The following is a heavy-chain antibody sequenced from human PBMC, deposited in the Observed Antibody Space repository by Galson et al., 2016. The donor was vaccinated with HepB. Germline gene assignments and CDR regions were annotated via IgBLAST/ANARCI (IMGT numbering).Heavy chain of an antibody. CDR1: GYTFTSYG. Sequence: SVKVSCKASGYTFTSYGISWVRQAPGQGLEWMGWINSYNGNTNYAHKLQGRVTMTTDTSTSTAYMELRSLRSDDTAVYYCASHYGSGSSNWFDSWGQGRLVTVSS. D-gene: IGHD3-10*01. CDR2: INSYNGNT. J-gene: IGHJ5*01. CDR3: ASHYGSGSSNWFDS. V-gene: IGHV1-18*04.